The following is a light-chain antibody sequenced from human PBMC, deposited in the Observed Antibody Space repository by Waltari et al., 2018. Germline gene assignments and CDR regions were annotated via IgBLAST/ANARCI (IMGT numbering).Light chain of an antibody. V-gene: IGKV4-1*01. CDR3: QQYYSNPRT. J-gene: IGKJ2*01. CDR1: ESILYPSNNKNF. CDR2: WAS. Sequence: DIVMTQSPDSLALSLAERATITCKSSESILYPSNNKNFLGWFQHKPGQPPKMLIYWASTRQSEVPARFSGSGSGTEFTLTISSVQAEDVAIYYCQQYYSNPRTFGQGTRLEIK.